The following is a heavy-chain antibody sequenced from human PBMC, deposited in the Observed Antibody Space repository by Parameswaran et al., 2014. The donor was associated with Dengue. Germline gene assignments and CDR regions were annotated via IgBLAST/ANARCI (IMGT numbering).Heavy chain of an antibody. J-gene: IGHJ3*02. V-gene: IGHV1-69*01. CDR3: ARDLRTDCSSTSCGGADAFDI. D-gene: IGHD2-2*01. Sequence: SWVRQAPGQGLEWMGGIIPIFGTANYAQKFQGRVTITADESTSTAYMELSSLRSEDTAVYYCARDLRTDCSSTSCGGADAFDIWGQGTMVTVSS. CDR2: IIPIFGTA.